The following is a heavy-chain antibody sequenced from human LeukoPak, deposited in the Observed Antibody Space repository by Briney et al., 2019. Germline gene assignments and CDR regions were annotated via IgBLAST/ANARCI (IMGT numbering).Heavy chain of an antibody. CDR1: GYTLTKLS. CDR2: FDPEDGET. CDR3: ATAPYCTNGVCYLGPDY. V-gene: IGHV1-24*01. Sequence: ASVKVSCKVSGYTLTKLSMHWVRQAPGKGLEWMGGFDPEDGETIYAQKFQGRVTMTEDTSTDTAYMELSSLRSEDTAVYYCATAPYCTNGVCYLGPDYWGQGTLVTVSS. D-gene: IGHD2-8*01. J-gene: IGHJ4*02.